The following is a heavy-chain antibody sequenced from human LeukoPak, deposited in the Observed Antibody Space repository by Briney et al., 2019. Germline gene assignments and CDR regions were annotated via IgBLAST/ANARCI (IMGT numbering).Heavy chain of an antibody. J-gene: IGHJ6*03. CDR2: IYHSGST. Sequence: SETLSLTCTVSGYSLSSGYYWGWIRQPPGKGLEWIGSIYHSGSTYYNPSLKSRVTISVDTSKNQFSLKLSSVTAADTAVYYCARAGRYYYYMDVWGKGTTVTVSS. CDR1: GYSLSSGYY. CDR3: ARAGRYYYYMDV. V-gene: IGHV4-38-2*02.